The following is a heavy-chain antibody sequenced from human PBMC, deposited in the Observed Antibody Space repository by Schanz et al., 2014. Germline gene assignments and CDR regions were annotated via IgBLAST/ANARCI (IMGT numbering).Heavy chain of an antibody. CDR1: GFTFSDYY. Sequence: VQLLESGGGLVQPGGSLRLSCAASGFTFSDYYMSWIRQAPGKGLEWVSYISGTTTYTNYADSVKGRFTISRDNAKNSLYLQMNSLRAEDTAVYYCAKGMGYCSGGTCYDYYYYGLDVWGQGTTVTVSS. CDR3: AKGMGYCSGGTCYDYYYYGLDV. CDR2: ISGTTTYT. D-gene: IGHD2-15*01. V-gene: IGHV3-11*03. J-gene: IGHJ6*02.